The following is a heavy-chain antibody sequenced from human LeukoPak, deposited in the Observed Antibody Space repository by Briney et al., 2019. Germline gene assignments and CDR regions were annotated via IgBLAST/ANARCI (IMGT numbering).Heavy chain of an antibody. CDR3: STGGANDL. V-gene: IGHV4-4*07. D-gene: IGHD4/OR15-4a*01. J-gene: IGHJ5*02. CDR2: IFTSGST. CDR1: GGSISSDY. Sequence: SETLSLTCTVSGGSISSDYWSWIRQPAGKGLEWIGRIFTSGSTSYNPSLKSRVTMSLDTSKNQFSLKLSSVTAADTAVYFCSTGGANDLWGQGTLVTVSS.